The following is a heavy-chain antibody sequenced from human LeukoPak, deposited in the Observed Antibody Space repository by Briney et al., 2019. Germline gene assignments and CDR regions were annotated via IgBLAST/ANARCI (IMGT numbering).Heavy chain of an antibody. V-gene: IGHV3-30*02. CDR2: IRYDGSNK. CDR3: AKDFTDYGDYDY. Sequence: GGSLRLSCAASGFTFSSYGIHWVRQAPGKGLEWVAFIRYDGSNKYYADSVKGRFTISRDNSKNTLYLQMNSLRAEDTAVYYCAKDFTDYGDYDYWGQGTLVTVSS. J-gene: IGHJ4*02. D-gene: IGHD4-17*01. CDR1: GFTFSSYG.